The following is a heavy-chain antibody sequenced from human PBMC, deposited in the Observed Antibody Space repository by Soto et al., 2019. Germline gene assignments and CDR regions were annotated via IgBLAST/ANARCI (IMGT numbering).Heavy chain of an antibody. V-gene: IGHV4-4*02. CDR2: IYHSVST. J-gene: IGHJ4*02. D-gene: IGHD6-25*01. CDR1: GGSISSSNC. CDR3: ARDERGQRLLRRHYYFEY. Sequence: SETLSLTGAVSGGSISSSNCWSWVRQPPGKGLEWIGEIYHSVSTNYNPSLKSRVTISVDKSKNQFSLKLSSVTAAYTAVYYCARDERGQRLLRRHYYFEYWGQGILVTFSS.